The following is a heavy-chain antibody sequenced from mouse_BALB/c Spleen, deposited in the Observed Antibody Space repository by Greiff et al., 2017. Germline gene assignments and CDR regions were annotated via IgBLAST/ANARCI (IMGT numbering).Heavy chain of an antibody. Sequence: DVQLQESGAELVKPGASVKLSCTASGFNIKDTYMHWVKQRPEQGLEWIGRIDPANGNTKYDPKFQGKATITADTSSNTAYLQLSSLTSEDTAVYYCASHYYGSSWGFAYWGQGTLVTVSA. D-gene: IGHD1-1*01. CDR2: IDPANGNT. V-gene: IGHV14-3*02. CDR1: GFNIKDTY. J-gene: IGHJ3*01. CDR3: ASHYYGSSWGFAY.